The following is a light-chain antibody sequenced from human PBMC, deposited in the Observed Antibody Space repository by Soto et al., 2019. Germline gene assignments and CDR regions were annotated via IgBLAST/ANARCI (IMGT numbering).Light chain of an antibody. CDR3: AAWDDSLNGRV. Sequence: QSVLTQPPSASGTPGQRVTISCSGSTSNIGSNTVNWYQQLPGTAPKLLIYSNNQRPSGVPGRFSGSKSGTSASLAISGLQSGDEADYYCAAWDDSLNGRVFGTGTKLTVL. J-gene: IGLJ1*01. CDR1: TSNIGSNT. V-gene: IGLV1-44*01. CDR2: SNN.